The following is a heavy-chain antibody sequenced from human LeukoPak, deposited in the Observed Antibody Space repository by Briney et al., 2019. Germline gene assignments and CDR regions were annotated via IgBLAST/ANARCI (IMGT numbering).Heavy chain of an antibody. D-gene: IGHD6-19*01. CDR2: INPNSGGT. CDR1: GYTFTGYY. J-gene: IGHJ4*02. CDR3: ARASQWLVRGVDY. V-gene: IGHV1-2*04. Sequence: ASVTVSCKASGYTFTGYYMHWVRQAPGQGLEWMGWINPNSGGTNYAQKFQGWVTMTRDTSISTAYMELSRLRSDDTAVYYCARASQWLVRGVDYWGQGTLVTVSS.